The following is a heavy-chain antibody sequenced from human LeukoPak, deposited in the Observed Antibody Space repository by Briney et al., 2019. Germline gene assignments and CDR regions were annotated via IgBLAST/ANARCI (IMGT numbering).Heavy chain of an antibody. CDR3: ARGWGSSYYFDY. Sequence: GGSLRLSCAASGFPFSSYWMSWVRQAPGKGLEWVSVIHSGGSTYYADSVKGRFTISRDNSKNTLFVQMNSLRAEDTAVYYCARGWGSSYYFDYWGQGTLVTVSS. J-gene: IGHJ4*02. CDR1: GFPFSSYW. V-gene: IGHV3-66*02. D-gene: IGHD3-16*01. CDR2: IHSGGST.